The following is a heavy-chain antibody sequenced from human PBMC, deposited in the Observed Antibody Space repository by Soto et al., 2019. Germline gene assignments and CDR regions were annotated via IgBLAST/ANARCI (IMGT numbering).Heavy chain of an antibody. J-gene: IGHJ4*02. Sequence: EVQLLESGGGLVQPGGSLRLSCAASGFTFLSYAMNWVRQAPGKGLEWVSSVSGSGTGTYYADSVQGRFTISRDNSKNTLYLQMNSLRAEDTALYYCAKKVGYYFWSGYGNIDYWCQGTLVTVSS. CDR1: GFTFLSYA. CDR3: AKKVGYYFWSGYGNIDY. CDR2: VSGSGTGT. D-gene: IGHD3-3*01. V-gene: IGHV3-23*01.